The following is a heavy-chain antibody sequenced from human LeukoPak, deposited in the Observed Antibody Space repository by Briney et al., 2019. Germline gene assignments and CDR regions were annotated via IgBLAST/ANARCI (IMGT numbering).Heavy chain of an antibody. Sequence: PGGSLKLSCAASGFPFSGSAVHWVRQSSGKGLEWVGHIDKKDNLYATAYAESVKGRFTISRDDSKDTAFLHMDSLKTEDTALYYCTRDRGTYNWFDPWGQGTLVTVSS. D-gene: IGHD2-15*01. J-gene: IGHJ5*02. V-gene: IGHV3-73*01. CDR3: TRDRGTYNWFDP. CDR1: GFPFSGSA. CDR2: IDKKDNLYAT.